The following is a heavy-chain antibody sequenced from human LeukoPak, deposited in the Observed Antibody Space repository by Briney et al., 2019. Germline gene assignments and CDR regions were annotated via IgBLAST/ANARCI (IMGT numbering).Heavy chain of an antibody. CDR1: GFIFRTYS. J-gene: IGHJ4*02. D-gene: IGHD6-19*01. V-gene: IGHV3-21*01. CDR2: ISSSSKHM. CDR3: ARDLGGWYDY. Sequence: GGSLRHSCAASGFIFRTYSMNWVRQAPGKGLEWVSSISSSSKHMYYADSVKGRFTISRDNAKNSLYLQMNSLRAEDTAVYYCARDLGGWYDYWGQGTLVTVSS.